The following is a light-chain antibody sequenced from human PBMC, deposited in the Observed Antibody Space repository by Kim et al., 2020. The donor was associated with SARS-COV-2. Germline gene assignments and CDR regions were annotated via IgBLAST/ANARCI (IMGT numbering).Light chain of an antibody. CDR3: QQYGSSPPYT. Sequence: IVLTQSPGTLSLSPGEGATLSCRASQHVYKGYLAWYQQRLGQAPRLLIYQTSNRATGIPDRFSGSGSGTDFTLTISRLEPEDFAVYYWQQYGSSPPYTFGQGTRLEIK. J-gene: IGKJ2*01. V-gene: IGKV3-20*01. CDR1: QHVYKGY. CDR2: QTS.